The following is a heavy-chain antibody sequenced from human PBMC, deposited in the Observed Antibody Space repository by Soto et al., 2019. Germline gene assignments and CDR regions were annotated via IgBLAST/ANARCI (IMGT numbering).Heavy chain of an antibody. Sequence: SEPLSLTCTVSGDSIISNNNYWSWNRQPPGEGLEWIGFISYSGTTSYSPSLKSRVAISLDTSKNQFSLSLSSVSAADTAVYYWARGRGYSYGLDPWGQGTLVTVSS. J-gene: IGHJ5*02. CDR3: ARGRGYSYGLDP. V-gene: IGHV4-30-4*01. CDR1: GDSIISNNNY. D-gene: IGHD5-18*01. CDR2: ISYSGTT.